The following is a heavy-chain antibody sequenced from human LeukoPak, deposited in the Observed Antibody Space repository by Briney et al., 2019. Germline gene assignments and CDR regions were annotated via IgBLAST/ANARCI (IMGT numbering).Heavy chain of an antibody. V-gene: IGHV3-30*18. Sequence: PGRTLRLSCAPSGFTLTTVGMNRGAQSPGQGREGWAVISYDGSNKYYADSERGRFNISRDNSKDTLYLQMNSLRAEDTAVYYCAKDQHVDIVATIDYWGQGTLVTVSS. J-gene: IGHJ4*02. CDR3: AKDQHVDIVATIDY. CDR1: GFTLTTVG. CDR2: ISYDGSNK. D-gene: IGHD5-12*01.